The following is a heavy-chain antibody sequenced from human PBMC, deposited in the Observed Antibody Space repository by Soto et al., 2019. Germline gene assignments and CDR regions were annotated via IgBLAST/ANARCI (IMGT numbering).Heavy chain of an antibody. D-gene: IGHD1-1*01. Sequence: SETLSLTCAVSGYSISSGYYWGWIRQPPGKGLGWIGSIYHSGSTYYNPPLKSRVTISVDTSKNQFSLKLSSVTAADTAVYYCARGMKLERVGFDYWGQGTLVTVSS. J-gene: IGHJ4*02. CDR2: IYHSGST. V-gene: IGHV4-38-2*01. CDR1: GYSISSGYY. CDR3: ARGMKLERVGFDY.